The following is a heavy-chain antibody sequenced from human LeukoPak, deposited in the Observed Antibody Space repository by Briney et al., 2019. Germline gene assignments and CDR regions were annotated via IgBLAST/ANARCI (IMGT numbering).Heavy chain of an antibody. V-gene: IGHV3-23*01. J-gene: IGHJ4*02. Sequence: GGSLRLSCAASGFTFSSYAMSWVRQAPGKGLEWFSAISGSGGSTYYADSVKGRFTISRDNSKNTLYLQMNSLRAEDTAVYYCAKVISGLATMLPFDYWGQGTLVTVSS. CDR2: ISGSGGST. CDR1: GFTFSSYA. CDR3: AKVISGLATMLPFDY. D-gene: IGHD5-24*01.